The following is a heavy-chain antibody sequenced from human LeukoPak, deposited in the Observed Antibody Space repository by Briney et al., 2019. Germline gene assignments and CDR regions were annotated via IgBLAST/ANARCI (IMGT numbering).Heavy chain of an antibody. D-gene: IGHD2-21*02. CDR3: ARNSPYCGGDCHDY. J-gene: IGHJ4*02. Sequence: PSETLSLTCTVSGGSISSYYWSWIRQPPGKGLEWIGYIYYSGSTNYNPSLKSRVTISVDTSKNQFSLKLSSVTAADTAVYYCARNSPYCGGDCHDYWGQGTLVTVSS. V-gene: IGHV4-59*08. CDR1: GGSISSYY. CDR2: IYYSGST.